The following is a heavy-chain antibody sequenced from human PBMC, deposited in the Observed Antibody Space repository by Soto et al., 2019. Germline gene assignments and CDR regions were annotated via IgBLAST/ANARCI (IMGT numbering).Heavy chain of an antibody. J-gene: IGHJ4*02. CDR2: IFPMFDVP. V-gene: IGHV1-69*19. CDR1: GGTFNTYA. D-gene: IGHD3-16*02. CDR3: ARSVGSGGVIGGFDY. Sequence: QVQLVQSGPEMKKPGSAVKVSCKASGGTFNTYAMNWVRQVPGQGLEWMGGIFPMFDVPRYAQKFQGRVTITLDESSTTAYMDLSSPTFDDTAVYYCARSVGSGGVIGGFDYWGQGTLVSV.